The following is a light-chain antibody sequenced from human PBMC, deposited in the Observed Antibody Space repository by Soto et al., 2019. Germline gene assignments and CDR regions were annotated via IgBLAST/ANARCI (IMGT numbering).Light chain of an antibody. CDR1: QSVSSSY. J-gene: IGKJ4*01. CDR3: QQYGSSPLT. V-gene: IGKV3-20*01. CDR2: GAS. Sequence: EIVLAPSPGPLSLSSGGRATLSCGASQSVSSSYLAWYQQKPGQAPRLLIYGASTRATGIPDRFSGSGSGTDFTLTISRLEPEDFEVYYCQQYGSSPLTFGGGTKVDIK.